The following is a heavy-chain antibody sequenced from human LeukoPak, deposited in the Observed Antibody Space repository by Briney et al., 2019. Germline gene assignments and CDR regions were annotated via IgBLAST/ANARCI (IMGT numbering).Heavy chain of an antibody. V-gene: IGHV3-23*01. CDR2: ISGSGGGT. CDR3: AKDPNGDYIGAFDF. CDR1: GGSFSGYY. D-gene: IGHD4-17*01. J-gene: IGHJ3*01. Sequence: ETLSLTCAVYGGSFSGYYWSWVRQAPGKGLEWVSAISGSGGGTYYGDSAKGRFTISRDNSKNTLYLQMNSLRAEDTAVYYCAKDPNGDYIGAFDFWGQGTMVTVSS.